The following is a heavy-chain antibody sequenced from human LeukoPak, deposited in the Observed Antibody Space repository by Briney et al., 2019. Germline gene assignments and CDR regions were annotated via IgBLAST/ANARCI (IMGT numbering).Heavy chain of an antibody. Sequence: ASVKVSCKASGYTFTSYGLIWVRQAPGQGLERMGWINGYSGDTDYARKFQGRVTMTTETSTNTAYMELRNLRSDDTAVYYCARVTTHSEYWGQGTLVTVSS. V-gene: IGHV1-18*01. CDR1: GYTFTSYG. J-gene: IGHJ4*02. CDR3: ARVTTHSEY. D-gene: IGHD4-17*01. CDR2: INGYSGDT.